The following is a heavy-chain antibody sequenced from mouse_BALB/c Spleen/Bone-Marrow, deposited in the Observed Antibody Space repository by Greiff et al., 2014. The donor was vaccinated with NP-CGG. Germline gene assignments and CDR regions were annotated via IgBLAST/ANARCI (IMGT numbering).Heavy chain of an antibody. D-gene: IGHD2-14*01. CDR3: SGGVLAYFDY. CDR1: GYAFTNYN. Sequence: EVHLVESGPELVKPGASVKVSCKASGYAFTNYNMNWVKQSHGKSLEWIGYIDPYSGGTNYNQKFRGKATLTVDKSSSTAYMHLNSLTSEDSAVYYCSGGVLAYFDYWGQGTTLTVSS. CDR2: IDPYSGGT. J-gene: IGHJ2*01. V-gene: IGHV1S135*01.